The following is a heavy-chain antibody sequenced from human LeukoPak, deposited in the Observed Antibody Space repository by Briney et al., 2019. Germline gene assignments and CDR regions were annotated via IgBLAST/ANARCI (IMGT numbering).Heavy chain of an antibody. CDR2: MNPNSGNT. CDR3: ARGPLVGRLRFLEWHHNYYYGMDV. J-gene: IGHJ6*02. V-gene: IGHV1-8*01. CDR1: GYTFTNYD. D-gene: IGHD3-3*01. Sequence: AAVKVSFKASGYTFTNYDINWVGQATGQGVEGMGWMNPNSGNTDYPQKFQGRVTITSTTSISTAYMELSSLRSEDTAVYYCARGPLVGRLRFLEWHHNYYYGMDVWGQGTTVTVSS.